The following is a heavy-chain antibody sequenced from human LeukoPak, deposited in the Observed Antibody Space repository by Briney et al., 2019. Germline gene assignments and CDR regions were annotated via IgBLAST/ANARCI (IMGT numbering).Heavy chain of an antibody. CDR2: IDTSGTT. CDR1: GASVRAYH. D-gene: IGHD6-13*01. Sequence: SETLSFTCSVCGASVRAYHWTWIRQPPGKGLEWIGYIDTSGTTNYIPSLKSRAFISVDTSKNQFSLKLTSVTAADTAVYYCGGIATAGTVDFWGQGALVTVSS. V-gene: IGHV4-4*09. CDR3: GGIATAGTVDF. J-gene: IGHJ4*02.